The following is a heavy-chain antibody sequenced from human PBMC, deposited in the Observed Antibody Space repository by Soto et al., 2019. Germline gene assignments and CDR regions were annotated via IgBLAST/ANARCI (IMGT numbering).Heavy chain of an antibody. CDR1: GGTFSSYA. CDR3: ATPYYYYDSSSYFWPFDY. D-gene: IGHD3-22*01. V-gene: IGHV1-69*13. Sequence: SVKVSCKASGGTFSSYAISWVRQAPGQGLEWMGGIIPIFGTANYAQKFQGRVTITADESTSTAYMELSSLRSEDTAVYYCATPYYYYDSSSYFWPFDYWGQGXLVTVYS. J-gene: IGHJ4*02. CDR2: IIPIFGTA.